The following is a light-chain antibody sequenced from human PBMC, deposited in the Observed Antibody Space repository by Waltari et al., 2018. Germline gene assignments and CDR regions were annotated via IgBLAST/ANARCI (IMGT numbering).Light chain of an antibody. J-gene: IGKJ1*01. CDR2: GAS. CDR3: QQYNNWAQWT. V-gene: IGKV3-15*01. Sequence: EIVMTQSPATLSVSPGERATLSCRASQSVSSNLAWYQQKPGQAPRLLIYGASTRATGIPARFSGSGSGTEFTLTISSLQSEDFAVYYCQQYNNWAQWTFGQGTKVEIK. CDR1: QSVSSN.